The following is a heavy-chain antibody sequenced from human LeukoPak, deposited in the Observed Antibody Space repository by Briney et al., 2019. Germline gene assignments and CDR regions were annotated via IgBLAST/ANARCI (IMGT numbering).Heavy chain of an antibody. CDR1: GGTFSSYA. CDR3: ARGAAARKNYYMDV. Sequence: SVKVSCKASGGTFSSYAIIWVRQAPGQGLEWMGGIIPIFGTANYAQKFQGRVTITTDESTSTAYMELSSLRSEDTAVYYCARGAAARKNYYMDVWGKGTTVTVSS. D-gene: IGHD6-13*01. J-gene: IGHJ6*03. CDR2: IIPIFGTA. V-gene: IGHV1-69*05.